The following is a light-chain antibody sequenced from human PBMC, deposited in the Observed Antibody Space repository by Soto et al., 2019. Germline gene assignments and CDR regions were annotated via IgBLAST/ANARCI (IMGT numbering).Light chain of an antibody. CDR1: QNIRNS. CDR3: QQSYSTPSIT. J-gene: IGKJ5*01. CDR2: STS. V-gene: IGKV1-39*01. Sequence: DIQMTQDPSSLSASVGDRVNITCRASQNIRNSLNWYQQKPGKAPKLLISSTSSLQSGVPSRFSGSGSGTDFTLTISSLQPEDFASYYCQQSYSTPSITFGQGTRLEI.